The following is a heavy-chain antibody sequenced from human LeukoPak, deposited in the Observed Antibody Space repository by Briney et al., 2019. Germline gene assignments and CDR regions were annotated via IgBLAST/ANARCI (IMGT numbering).Heavy chain of an antibody. J-gene: IGHJ4*02. CDR2: IIPIFGTA. D-gene: IGHD3-3*01. V-gene: IGHV1-69*05. Sequence: SVKVSCXASGGTFSSYAISWVRQAPGQGLEWMARIIPIFGTANYAQKFQGRVTITTDESTSTAYMELSSLRSEDTAVYYCARSSVAISTGIKVDYWGQGTLVTVSS. CDR3: ARSSVAISTGIKVDY. CDR1: GGTFSSYA.